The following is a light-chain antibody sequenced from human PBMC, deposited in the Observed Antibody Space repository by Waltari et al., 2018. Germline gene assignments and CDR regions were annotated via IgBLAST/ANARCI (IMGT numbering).Light chain of an antibody. J-gene: IGKJ1*01. CDR3: QHYVRLPVS. Sequence: EIVLTQSPGTLSLSPGARATLSCRASQSVSRSLAWYQQKPGQATRPLIYGASSRATGVPDSFSGSGSGTDFSLTISRLEPEDFAVYYCQHYVRLPVSFGQGTKVEIK. CDR2: GAS. V-gene: IGKV3-20*01. CDR1: QSVSRS.